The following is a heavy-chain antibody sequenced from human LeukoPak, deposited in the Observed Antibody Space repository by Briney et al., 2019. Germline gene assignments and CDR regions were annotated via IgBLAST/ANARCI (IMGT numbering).Heavy chain of an antibody. V-gene: IGHV7-4-1*02. J-gene: IGHJ4*02. Sequence: GASVKVSCKASGYTFTNYAMNWVRQAPGQGLVWMGWINTNTGNPTYAQGFTGRFVFSLDTSVSTTYLQISSLKTEDTAVYYCARGNYYVDYWGQGTLVTVSS. CDR2: INTNTGNP. CDR3: ARGNYYVDY. D-gene: IGHD3-10*01. CDR1: GYTFTNYA.